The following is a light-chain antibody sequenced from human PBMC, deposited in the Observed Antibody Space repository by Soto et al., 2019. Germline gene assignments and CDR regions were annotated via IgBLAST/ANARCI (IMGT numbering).Light chain of an antibody. V-gene: IGKV3-20*01. CDR1: QSVSSSY. CDR2: GAS. J-gene: IGKJ1*01. CDR3: QQYGSSRKT. Sequence: EIVLTQSPGTLSLSPGERATLSCRASQSVSSSYLAWYQQKPGQAPRLLIYGASSRATVIPDRFSGSGSGTDFTLTISRLEPEDFAVYYCQQYGSSRKTFGQGTKVDIK.